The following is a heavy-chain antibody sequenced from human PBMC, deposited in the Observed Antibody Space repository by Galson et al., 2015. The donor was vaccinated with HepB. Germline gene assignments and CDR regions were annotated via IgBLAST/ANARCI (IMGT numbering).Heavy chain of an antibody. D-gene: IGHD6-6*01. CDR2: INPYSGGT. J-gene: IGHJ6*02. CDR1: GYTFTGYY. CDR3: ARVRRFRLVLYYGMDV. Sequence: SVKVSCKASGYTFTGYYMHWVRQAPGQGLEWMGWINPYSGGTNYAQKFQGRVTMTRDTSISTAYMELSRLRSDDTAVYYCARVRRFRLVLYYGMDVWGQGTTVTVSS. V-gene: IGHV1-2*02.